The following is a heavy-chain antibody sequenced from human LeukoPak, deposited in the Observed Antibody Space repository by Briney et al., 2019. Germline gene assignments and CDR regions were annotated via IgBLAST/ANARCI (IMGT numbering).Heavy chain of an antibody. Sequence: SQTLSLTCAISGDSVSSNSAAWNWIRQSPSRGLEWLGRTYYRSKWYNDYAVSVKSRITINPDTSKNQFSLQLNSVTPEDTAVYYCARVAPPKPRDYVWGSYRPYYFDYWGQGTLVTVSS. CDR2: TYYRSKWYN. V-gene: IGHV6-1*01. CDR3: ARVAPPKPRDYVWGSYRPYYFDY. CDR1: GDSVSSNSAA. D-gene: IGHD3-16*02. J-gene: IGHJ4*02.